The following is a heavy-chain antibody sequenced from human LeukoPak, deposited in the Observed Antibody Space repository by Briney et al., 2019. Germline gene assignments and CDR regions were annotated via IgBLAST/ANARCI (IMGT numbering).Heavy chain of an antibody. CDR2: ISDSSSYI. CDR1: GFTFSSYS. D-gene: IGHD3/OR15-3a*01. Sequence: GGSLRLSCAASGFTFSSYSMNWVRQAPGKGLEWVSSISDSSSYIYYPDSVKGRFTISRDNAKNSLYLQMNSLRAEDTAVYFCARGGTGADFDYWGQETLVAVSS. J-gene: IGHJ4*02. V-gene: IGHV3-21*01. CDR3: ARGGTGADFDY.